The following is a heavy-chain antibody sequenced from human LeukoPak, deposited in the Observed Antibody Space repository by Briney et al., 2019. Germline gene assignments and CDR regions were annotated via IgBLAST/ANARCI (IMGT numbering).Heavy chain of an antibody. Sequence: PGGSLRLSCAASGFTFSSYWMSWVRQAPGKGLQGVANIKQDGSEKYYVDSVKGRFTISRDNAKNSLYLQMNSLRAEDTAVYYCARHLAYSSGWSNGYWGQGTLVTVSS. V-gene: IGHV3-7*01. CDR3: ARHLAYSSGWSNGY. D-gene: IGHD6-19*01. CDR1: GFTFSSYW. J-gene: IGHJ4*02. CDR2: IKQDGSEK.